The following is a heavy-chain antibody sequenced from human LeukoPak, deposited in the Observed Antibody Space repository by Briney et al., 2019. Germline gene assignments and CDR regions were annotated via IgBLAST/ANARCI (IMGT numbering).Heavy chain of an antibody. Sequence: PSETLSLTCVVSYNSISDYYWSWIRQPPGKGLEWIGNIYHSGNTNYNLSLKSRVTLSLETSQNQFSLNLNSVTAADTAVYYCARERPDYYDSSGLFDYWGQGILVTVSS. J-gene: IGHJ4*02. D-gene: IGHD3-22*01. CDR3: ARERPDYYDSSGLFDY. CDR1: YNSISDYY. V-gene: IGHV4-59*01. CDR2: IYHSGNT.